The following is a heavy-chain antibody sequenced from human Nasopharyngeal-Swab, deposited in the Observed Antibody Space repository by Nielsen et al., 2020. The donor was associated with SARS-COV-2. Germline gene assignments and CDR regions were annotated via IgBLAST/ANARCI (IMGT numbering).Heavy chain of an antibody. CDR1: GFRFSDYS. CDR2: ISGSGDFI. Sequence: GGSLRLSCAASGFRFSDYSMNWVRQAPGKGPEWVSFISGSGDFIYYADSVKGRFTISRDNARNSLYPQMNSLRAEDTAIYYCARDLGDYYYYYMDVWGKGTTVTVSS. V-gene: IGHV3-21*01. D-gene: IGHD3-10*01. CDR3: ARDLGDYYYYYMDV. J-gene: IGHJ6*03.